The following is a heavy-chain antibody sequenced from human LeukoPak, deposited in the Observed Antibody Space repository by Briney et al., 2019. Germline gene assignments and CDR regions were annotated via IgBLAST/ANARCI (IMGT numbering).Heavy chain of an antibody. Sequence: SETLSLTCTVSGGSISSGSYYWSWIRQPAGKGLEWIGRIYTSGSTNYNPSLKSRVTISVDTSKNQFSLKLSSVTAADTAVYYCARVTGIVVVPAAYYYMDVWGKGTTVTVSS. CDR1: GGSISSGSYY. D-gene: IGHD2-2*01. CDR2: IYTSGST. J-gene: IGHJ6*03. V-gene: IGHV4-61*02. CDR3: ARVTGIVVVPAAYYYMDV.